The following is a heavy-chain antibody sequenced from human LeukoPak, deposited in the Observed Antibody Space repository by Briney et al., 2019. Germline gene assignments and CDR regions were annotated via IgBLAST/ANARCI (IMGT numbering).Heavy chain of an antibody. D-gene: IGHD6-6*01. CDR3: ARLGSSPYGMDV. CDR1: GGSFSGYY. J-gene: IGHJ6*02. Sequence: SEALSLTCAVYGGSFSGYYWSWIRQPPGKGLEWIGEINHSGSTNYNPSLKSRVTISVDTSKNQFSLKLSSVTAADTAVYYCARLGSSPYGMDVWGQGTTVTVSS. V-gene: IGHV4-34*01. CDR2: INHSGST.